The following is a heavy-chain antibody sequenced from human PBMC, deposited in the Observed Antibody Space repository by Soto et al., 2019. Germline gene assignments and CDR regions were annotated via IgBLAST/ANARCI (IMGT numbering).Heavy chain of an antibody. Sequence: SETPSLTSPLSGGPTSRGGYSLSWIRQPPGKGLEWIGYIYHSGSTYYNPSLKSRVTISVDRSKNQFSLKLSSVTAADTAVYYCARVPDRWGQGTLVTVSS. CDR1: GGPTSRGGYS. D-gene: IGHD2-2*01. J-gene: IGHJ5*02. CDR2: IYHSGST. V-gene: IGHV4-30-2*01. CDR3: ARVPDR.